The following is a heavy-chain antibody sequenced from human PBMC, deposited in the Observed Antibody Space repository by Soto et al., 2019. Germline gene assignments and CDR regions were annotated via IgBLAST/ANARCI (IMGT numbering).Heavy chain of an antibody. CDR1: GGSFSGYY. Sequence: SETLSLTCAVYGGSFSGYYWSWIRQPPGKGLEWIGEINHSGSTNYNPSLKSRVTISVDTSKNQFSLKLSSVTAADTAVYYCARGQVSYYYYGMDVWGQGTTVTVSS. J-gene: IGHJ6*02. CDR2: INHSGST. V-gene: IGHV4-34*01. CDR3: ARGQVSYYYYGMDV.